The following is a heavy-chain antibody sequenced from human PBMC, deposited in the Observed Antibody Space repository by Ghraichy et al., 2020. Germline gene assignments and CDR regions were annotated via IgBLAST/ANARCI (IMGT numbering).Heavy chain of an antibody. CDR2: ISSSSYI. V-gene: IGHV3-21*01. D-gene: IGHD1-26*01. Sequence: GGSLRLSCAASGFTFSSYSMNWVRQAPGKGLEWVSSISSSSYIYYADSVKGRFTISRDNAKNSLYLQMNSLRAEDTAVYYCASGSGSHTPFDYWGQGTLVTVSS. CDR3: ASGSGSHTPFDY. J-gene: IGHJ4*02. CDR1: GFTFSSYS.